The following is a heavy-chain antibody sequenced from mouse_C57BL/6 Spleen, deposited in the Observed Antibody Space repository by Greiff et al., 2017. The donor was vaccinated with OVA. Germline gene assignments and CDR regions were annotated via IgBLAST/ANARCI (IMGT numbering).Heavy chain of an antibody. V-gene: IGHV1-81*01. D-gene: IGHD2-1*01. J-gene: IGHJ2*01. CDR3: ARSGNGYFDY. Sequence: VQRVESGAELARPGASVKLSCKASGYTFTSYGISWVKQRTGPGLEWIGEIYPRSGNTYYNDKFKGKATLTADKSSSTAYMELRSLTSEDSAVYFCARSGNGYFDYWGQGTTLTVSS. CDR1: GYTFTSYG. CDR2: IYPRSGNT.